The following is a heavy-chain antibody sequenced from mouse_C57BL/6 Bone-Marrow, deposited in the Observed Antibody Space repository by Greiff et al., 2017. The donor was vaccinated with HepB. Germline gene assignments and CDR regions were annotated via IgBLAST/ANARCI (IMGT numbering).Heavy chain of an antibody. Sequence: VQLQQPGPELVKPGASVKISCKASGYSFTSYYIHWVKQRPGQGLEWIGWIYPGSGNTKYNEKFKGKATLTADTSSSTAYMQLSSLTSEDSAVYYCARESYYSNYEGNAMDYWGQGTSVTVSS. CDR3: ARESYYSNYEGNAMDY. D-gene: IGHD2-5*01. V-gene: IGHV1-66*01. J-gene: IGHJ4*01. CDR1: GYSFTSYY. CDR2: IYPGSGNT.